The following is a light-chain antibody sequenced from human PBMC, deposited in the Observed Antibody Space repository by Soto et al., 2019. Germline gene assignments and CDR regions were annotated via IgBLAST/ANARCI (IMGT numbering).Light chain of an antibody. CDR1: SSDVGGYNY. J-gene: IGLJ1*01. Sequence: QSALTQPASVSGSPGQSITISCTGTSSDVGGYNYVSWYQQHPGKAPKLMIYDVSNRPSGVSNRFSGSKSGNTASLTISGLQAEDEADYYCSSYTSSRNYVFGTGTKLTVV. CDR2: DVS. CDR3: SSYTSSRNYV. V-gene: IGLV2-14*01.